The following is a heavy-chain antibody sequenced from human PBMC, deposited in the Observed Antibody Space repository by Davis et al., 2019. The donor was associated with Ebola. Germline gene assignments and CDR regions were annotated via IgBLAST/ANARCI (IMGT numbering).Heavy chain of an antibody. CDR2: IRSKANSYAT. D-gene: IGHD3-22*01. CDR3: AREGYWGTSFDY. Sequence: GGSLRLSCAASGPTFSGPAMHWVRQASGKGLEWVGRIRSKANSYATAYAASVTGRFTISRDDSKNTAYLQMNSLKTEDTAVYYCAREGYWGTSFDYWGQGTLVTVSS. CDR1: GPTFSGPA. V-gene: IGHV3-73*01. J-gene: IGHJ4*02.